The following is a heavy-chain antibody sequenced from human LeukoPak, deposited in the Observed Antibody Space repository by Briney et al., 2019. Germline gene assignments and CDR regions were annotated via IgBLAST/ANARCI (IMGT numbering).Heavy chain of an antibody. CDR3: AREIYGRFDF. V-gene: IGHV1-18*01. CDR2: INPYNGNT. Sequence: ASVKVSCKASGYTXPTYGISLVRQAPGQGLEWMGWINPYNGNTNYAQKPQGRVTLTTDTSTSTGYMELRSLRSDDTAVYYCAREIYGRFDFWGQGTLVTVSS. CDR1: GYTXPTYG. D-gene: IGHD4-17*01. J-gene: IGHJ4*02.